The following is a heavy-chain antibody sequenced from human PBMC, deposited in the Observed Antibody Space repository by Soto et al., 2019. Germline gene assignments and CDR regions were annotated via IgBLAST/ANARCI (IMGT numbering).Heavy chain of an antibody. Sequence: QVPLQQSGPGLVKPSQTLSLTCVISGDSVSSNNVAWNWIRQSPSRGLEWLGRTYYRSKVYNNYAVSVKSRTTINADTSKNQCALQLASVYPEDTAVYYCASGINSAMDIWGQGTMVTVS. D-gene: IGHD5-18*01. CDR3: ASGINSAMDI. CDR2: TYYRSKVYN. CDR1: GDSVSSNNVA. J-gene: IGHJ3*02. V-gene: IGHV6-1*01.